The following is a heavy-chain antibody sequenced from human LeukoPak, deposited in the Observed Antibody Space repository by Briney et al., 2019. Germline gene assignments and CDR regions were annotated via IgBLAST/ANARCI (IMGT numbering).Heavy chain of an antibody. J-gene: IGHJ4*02. D-gene: IGHD4-23*01. CDR1: GFTFSSYW. Sequence: PGGSLRLSCAASGFTFSSYWMSWVRQAPGKGLEWVANIKQDASEKYYVDSVKGRFTISRDNSKKSLYLQMNSLRAEDTAVYYCARAHYGGNPDYWGQGTLVTVSS. CDR2: IKQDASEK. V-gene: IGHV3-7*01. CDR3: ARAHYGGNPDY.